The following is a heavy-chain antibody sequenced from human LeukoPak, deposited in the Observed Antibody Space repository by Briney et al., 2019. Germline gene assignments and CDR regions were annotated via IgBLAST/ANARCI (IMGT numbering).Heavy chain of an antibody. V-gene: IGHV3-11*01. CDR1: GFTFSDYY. J-gene: IGHJ4*02. CDR3: AKVVRKNYDILTGYSTFDY. CDR2: ITSTGSTI. Sequence: PGGSLRLSCAASGFTFSDYYMNWIRQAPGKGLEWVSYITSTGSTIYYADSVKGRFTISRDNSKNTLYLQMNSLRAEDTAVYYCAKVVRKNYDILTGYSTFDYWGQGTLVTVSS. D-gene: IGHD3-9*01.